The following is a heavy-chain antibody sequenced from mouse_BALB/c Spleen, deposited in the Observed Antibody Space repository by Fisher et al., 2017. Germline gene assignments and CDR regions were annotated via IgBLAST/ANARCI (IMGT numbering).Heavy chain of an antibody. J-gene: IGHJ2*01. D-gene: IGHD1-2*01. V-gene: IGHV1-42*01. CDR3: AREGTATFYYFDY. Sequence: KFKGKATLTVDKSSSTAYMQLKSLTSEDSAVYYCAREGTATFYYFDYWGQGTTLTVSS.